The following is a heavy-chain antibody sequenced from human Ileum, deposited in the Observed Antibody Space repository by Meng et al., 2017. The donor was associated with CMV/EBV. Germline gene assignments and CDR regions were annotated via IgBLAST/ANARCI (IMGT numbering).Heavy chain of an antibody. V-gene: IGHV3-7*01. D-gene: IGHD4-11*01. CDR3: ARHGDYTWDY. Sequence: GESLKISCAASGFTFAGSWMSWVRQAPGKGLECVSSIKKDGSEKYYVDSVKGRFTISRDNPENSLFLQMNSLRVEDTALYYCARHGDYTWDYWGQGTLVTVSS. CDR2: IKKDGSEK. J-gene: IGHJ4*02. CDR1: GFTFAGSW.